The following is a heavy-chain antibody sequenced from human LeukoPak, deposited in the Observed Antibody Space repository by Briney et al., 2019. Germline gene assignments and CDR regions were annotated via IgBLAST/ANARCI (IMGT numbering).Heavy chain of an antibody. Sequence: GGTQRLSCAASGFTFSSYWMSWVRQAPGKGLEGVANIKKDGSEKYYVDSVKGRFTISRDNAKTSLYLQMNSLRAEDTAVYYCARDLSGVTGYTYGRGIDYWGQGTLVTVSS. CDR1: GFTFSSYW. CDR2: IKKDGSEK. V-gene: IGHV3-7*01. J-gene: IGHJ4*02. D-gene: IGHD5-18*01. CDR3: ARDLSGVTGYTYGRGIDY.